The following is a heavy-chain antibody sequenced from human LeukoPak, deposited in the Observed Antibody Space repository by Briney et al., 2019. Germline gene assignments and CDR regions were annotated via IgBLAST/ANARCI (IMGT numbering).Heavy chain of an antibody. Sequence: PGGSLRLSCAASGFTFSSYGMSWVRQAPGKGLEWVSYIGTTTSTIYYADSVKGRFTISRDSAKNSLYLQMNSLRDEDTAVYYCARHDYGGNSGDYWGQGTLVTVSS. V-gene: IGHV3-48*02. CDR3: ARHDYGGNSGDY. CDR2: IGTTTSTI. J-gene: IGHJ4*02. CDR1: GFTFSSYG. D-gene: IGHD4-23*01.